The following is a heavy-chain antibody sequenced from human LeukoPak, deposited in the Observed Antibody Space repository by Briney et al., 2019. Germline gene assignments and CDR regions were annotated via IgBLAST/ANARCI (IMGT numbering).Heavy chain of an antibody. CDR1: GFTFSSYG. CDR3: AKDPTVLDLGYCSSTSCDHHYFDY. D-gene: IGHD2-2*01. V-gene: IGHV3-30*02. J-gene: IGHJ4*01. CDR2: IRYDGSNK. Sequence: PGGSLRLSCAASGFTFSSYGMHWVRQAPGKGLEWVAFIRYDGSNKYYADSVKGRFTISRDNSKNTLYLQMNSLRAEDTAVYYCAKDPTVLDLGYCSSTSCDHHYFDYWGHGTLVTVSS.